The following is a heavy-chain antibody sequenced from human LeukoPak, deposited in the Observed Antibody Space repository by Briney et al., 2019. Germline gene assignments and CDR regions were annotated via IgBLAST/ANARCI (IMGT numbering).Heavy chain of an antibody. CDR2: ISASGGST. D-gene: IGHD2-21*01. CDR3: ARGRDLDY. J-gene: IGHJ4*02. V-gene: IGHV3-23*01. CDR1: GFTFSSSA. Sequence: GGSLRLSCAASGFTFSSSAMSWVRQAPGEGLEWVSVISASGGSTYYADSVKGRFTISRDNSKKTLYLQMNSLRAEDTAVYYCARGRDLDYWGQGTLVTVSS.